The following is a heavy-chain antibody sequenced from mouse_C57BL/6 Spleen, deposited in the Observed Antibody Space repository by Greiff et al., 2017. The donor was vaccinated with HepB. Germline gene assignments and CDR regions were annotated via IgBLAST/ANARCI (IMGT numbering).Heavy chain of an antibody. V-gene: IGHV14-1*01. CDR1: GFNIKDYY. CDR3: TRSITTVVPSV. J-gene: IGHJ1*03. D-gene: IGHD1-1*01. Sequence: DVKLQESGAELVRPGASVKLSCTASGFNIKDYYMHWVKQRPEQGLEWIGRIDPEDGDTEYAPKFQGKATMTADTASNTAYLQLSSLTSEDTAVYYCTRSITTVVPSVWGTGTTVTVSS. CDR2: IDPEDGDT.